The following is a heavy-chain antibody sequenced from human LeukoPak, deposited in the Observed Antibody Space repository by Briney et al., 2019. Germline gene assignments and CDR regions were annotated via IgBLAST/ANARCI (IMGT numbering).Heavy chain of an antibody. CDR3: ARERGPFDY. J-gene: IGHJ4*02. D-gene: IGHD3-10*01. V-gene: IGHV3-11*01. CDR1: GLSFSTYW. CDR2: ISSSGSTI. Sequence: GGSLRLSCAASGLSFSTYWMSWVRQAPGKGLEWVSYISSSGSTIYYANSVKGRFTISRDNAKNSLFLQMNSLRAEDTAVYYCARERGPFDYWGQGTLVTVSS.